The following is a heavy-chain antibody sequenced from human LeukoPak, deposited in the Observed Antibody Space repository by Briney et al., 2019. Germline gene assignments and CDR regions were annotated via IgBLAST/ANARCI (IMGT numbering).Heavy chain of an antibody. J-gene: IGHJ4*02. CDR3: ARGVSGYSYGYDY. Sequence: PSETLSLTCTVSGGSISTTNYYWAWIRQPPGKGLEWIGCIYYSGSTYYNPSLKSRVTMSLGTSKNQFSLKLSSVTAADTAVYYCARGVSGYSYGYDYWGQGTLVTVSS. D-gene: IGHD5-18*01. CDR1: GGSISTTNYY. CDR2: IYYSGST. V-gene: IGHV4-39*07.